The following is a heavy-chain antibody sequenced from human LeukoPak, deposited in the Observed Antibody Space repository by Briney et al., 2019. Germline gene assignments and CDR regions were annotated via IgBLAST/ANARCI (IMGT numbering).Heavy chain of an antibody. CDR3: ARVGYSSGWYSGKDY. J-gene: IGHJ4*02. V-gene: IGHV1-18*01. D-gene: IGHD6-19*01. CDR1: GCTFTSYG. CDR2: ISAYNGNT. Sequence: GASVKVSCKASGCTFTSYGISWVRQAPGQGLEWMGWISAYNGNTNYAQKLQGRVTMTTDTSTSTAYMELRSLRSDDTAVYYCARVGYSSGWYSGKDYWGQGTLVTVSS.